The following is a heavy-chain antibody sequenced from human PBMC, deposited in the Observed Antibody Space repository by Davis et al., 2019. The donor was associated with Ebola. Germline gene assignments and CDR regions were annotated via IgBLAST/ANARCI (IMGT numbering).Heavy chain of an antibody. CDR2: IYHSGST. D-gene: IGHD3-22*01. CDR3: ARGGAYYYDSSGYYYASYYFDY. Sequence: MPSETLSLTCAVSGGSISSSNWWSWVRQPPGKGLEWIGEIYHSGSTHYNPSLKSRVTISVDKSKNQFSLKLSSVTAADTAVYYCARGGAYYYDSSGYYYASYYFDYWGQGTLVTVSS. J-gene: IGHJ4*02. V-gene: IGHV4-4*02. CDR1: GGSISSSNW.